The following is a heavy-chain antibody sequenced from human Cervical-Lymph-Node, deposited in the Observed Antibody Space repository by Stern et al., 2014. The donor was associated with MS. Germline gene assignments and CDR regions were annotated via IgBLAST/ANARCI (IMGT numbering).Heavy chain of an antibody. J-gene: IGHJ6*02. CDR3: ARSIAGGDYSYYNDMDI. CDR2: IIPSRDVP. Sequence: QVQLVESGTEVKKPGSSVRVSCKASGGTFSSYSINWVRQAPGHGLEWMGSIIPSRDVPNFAHKLQGRLTITADKSTTTAYMELSGLRSDDTATYFCARSIAGGDYSYYNDMDIWGQGTPVIVSS. D-gene: IGHD2-8*02. CDR1: GGTFSSYS. V-gene: IGHV1-69*09.